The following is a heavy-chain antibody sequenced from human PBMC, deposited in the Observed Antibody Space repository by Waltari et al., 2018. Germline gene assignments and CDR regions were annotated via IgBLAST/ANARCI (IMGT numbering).Heavy chain of an antibody. CDR3: ARGGVIGSSWSPYYFYYMDV. Sequence: QVQLVQSGAEVKKPWSSVKVSCKASGGTFSSYGISWVRQASGQGLEWMGGIIHIFGTANYAQKFQGRVTITADESTSTAYMELSSLRSEDTAVYYCARGGVIGSSWSPYYFYYMDVWGKGTTVTVSS. CDR2: IIHIFGTA. V-gene: IGHV1-69*01. D-gene: IGHD6-13*01. J-gene: IGHJ6*03. CDR1: GGTFSSYG.